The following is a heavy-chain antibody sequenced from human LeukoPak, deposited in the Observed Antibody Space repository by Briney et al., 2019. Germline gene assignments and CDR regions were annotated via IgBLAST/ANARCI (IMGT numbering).Heavy chain of an antibody. V-gene: IGHV5-51*01. CDR1: VYSFTSYW. D-gene: IGHD4-23*01. Sequence: GEFPQISCKGSVYSFTSYWIGWVRQMPGKGLEWMGIIYPGDSDTRYSPPFQGQVTISADKSISTAYLQWSSLKASDTAMYYCARQMTTVVDYFDYWGQGTLDSGSS. CDR2: IYPGDSDT. J-gene: IGHJ4*02. CDR3: ARQMTTVVDYFDY.